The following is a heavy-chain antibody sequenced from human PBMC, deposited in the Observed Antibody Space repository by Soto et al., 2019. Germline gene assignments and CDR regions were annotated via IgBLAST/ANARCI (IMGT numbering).Heavy chain of an antibody. J-gene: IGHJ4*02. D-gene: IGHD6-13*01. CDR3: ARVCQRAAGPLYY. Sequence: QVQLQQWGAGLLKPSETLSLTCAVYGGSFSGYYWSWIRQPPGKELEWIGEINHSGSTNYNPSLKSRVTISVDTSKNQFSLKLSSVTAADTAGYYCARVCQRAAGPLYYLGQGTLVTVSS. V-gene: IGHV4-34*01. CDR1: GGSFSGYY. CDR2: INHSGST.